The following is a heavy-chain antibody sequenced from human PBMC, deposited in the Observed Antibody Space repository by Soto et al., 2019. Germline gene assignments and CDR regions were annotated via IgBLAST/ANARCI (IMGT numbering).Heavy chain of an antibody. CDR2: ITPILNFP. CDR1: GGTFNNCP. CDR3: AADGKSGKLVGVQYSES. Sequence: QVHLVQSGAEVRKPGSSVRVSCKASGGTFNNCPFSWVRQAPGQGLEWMGGITPILNFPNYAQSFQGRVTITAEESTSTVYMELSSLRSDDTAVYYCAADGKSGKLVGVQYSESWGQGTLVTVSS. V-gene: IGHV1-69*01. J-gene: IGHJ5*02. D-gene: IGHD1-26*01.